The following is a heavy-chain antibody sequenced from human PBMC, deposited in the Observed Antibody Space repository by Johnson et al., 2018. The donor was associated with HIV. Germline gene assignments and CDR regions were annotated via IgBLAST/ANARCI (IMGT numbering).Heavy chain of an antibody. Sequence: VQLVESGGGVVRPGGSLRLSCAASGFTFDDYGMSWVRQAPGKGLEWVSGINWNGGSTGYADSVKGRFTISRDNARNFLYLQMNSVRAEDTALYFCARVLNARPQWALDIWGQGTMVTVSS. V-gene: IGHV3-20*04. J-gene: IGHJ3*02. CDR2: INWNGGST. CDR3: ARVLNARPQWALDI. D-gene: IGHD5-24*01. CDR1: GFTFDDYG.